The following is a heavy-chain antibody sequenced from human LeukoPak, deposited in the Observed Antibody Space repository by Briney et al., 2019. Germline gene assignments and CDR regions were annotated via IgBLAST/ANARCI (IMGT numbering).Heavy chain of an antibody. Sequence: GAAVKVSCKASGYTFASFGITWVRQAPAQGLEWMGWISAYNGNTHFAQRLQDRVSMTTDTSTSTAYMELRSLRFDDTAIYYCARAPREGAFDYWGQGTLVTVSS. CDR2: ISAYNGNT. J-gene: IGHJ4*02. D-gene: IGHD1-26*01. CDR1: GYTFASFG. V-gene: IGHV1-18*01. CDR3: ARAPREGAFDY.